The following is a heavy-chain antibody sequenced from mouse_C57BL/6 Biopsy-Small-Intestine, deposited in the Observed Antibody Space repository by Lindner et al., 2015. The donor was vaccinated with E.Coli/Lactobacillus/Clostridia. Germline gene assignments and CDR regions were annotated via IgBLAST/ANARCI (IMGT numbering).Heavy chain of an antibody. Sequence: PGQGLEWIGAINPSNGYTEYNQKFKDKAILTADKSSSTAYIQLSSLTSEDSAVYYCARGPSHYYAMDYWGQGTSVTVSS. J-gene: IGHJ4*01. V-gene: IGHV1-4*01. CDR3: ARGPSHYYAMDY. CDR2: INPSNGYT.